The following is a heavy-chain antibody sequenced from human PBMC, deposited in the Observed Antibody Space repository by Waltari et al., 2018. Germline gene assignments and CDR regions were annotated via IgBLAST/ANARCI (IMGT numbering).Heavy chain of an antibody. CDR1: GGSLSSHYN. CDR3: GRIAFGDDGGYFQY. CDR2: MQYRGST. Sequence: QVQLQESGPGLVKPSETLSLTCTVSGGSLSSHYNWGWIRQPPGKGLEWMGNMQYRGSTFYNPSLESRVTISLDTSRNQFSLRLSSVYAADTAVYFCGRIAFGDDGGYFQYWGQGTLVTVSS. D-gene: IGHD4-17*01. J-gene: IGHJ1*01. V-gene: IGHV4-39*01.